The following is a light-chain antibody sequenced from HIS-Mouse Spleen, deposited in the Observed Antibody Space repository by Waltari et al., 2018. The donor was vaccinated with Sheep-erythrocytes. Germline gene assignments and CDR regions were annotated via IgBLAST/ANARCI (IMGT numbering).Light chain of an antibody. CDR3: QAWDSSTGVV. CDR2: QDS. V-gene: IGLV3-1*01. CDR1: NLGDKY. J-gene: IGLJ2*01. Sequence: SYELTQPPSVSVSPGQTASITCSGDNLGDKYACWYQQKPGQSPLLVIYQDSKRPSGIPERFSGSNSGNTATLTISGTQAMDEADYYCQAWDSSTGVVFGGGTKLTVL.